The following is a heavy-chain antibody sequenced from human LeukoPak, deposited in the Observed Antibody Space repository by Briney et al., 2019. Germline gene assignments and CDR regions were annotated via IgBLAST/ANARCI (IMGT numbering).Heavy chain of an antibody. D-gene: IGHD2-2*01. CDR3: ARAGDIVVVPAAYPFDY. Sequence: PGGSLRLSCAASGFTFSSYEMNWVRQAPGKGLEWVSYISSSGSTIYYADSVKGRFTISRDNAKNSLYLQMNSLRAEDTAVYYCARAGDIVVVPAAYPFDYWGQGTLVTVSS. V-gene: IGHV3-48*03. J-gene: IGHJ4*02. CDR2: ISSSGSTI. CDR1: GFTFSSYE.